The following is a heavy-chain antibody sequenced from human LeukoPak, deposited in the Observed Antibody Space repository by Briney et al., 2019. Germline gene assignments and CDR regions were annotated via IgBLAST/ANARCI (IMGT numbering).Heavy chain of an antibody. Sequence: GGSLRLSCAASGFTFSDYYMSWIRQAPGKGLEWVSYISSSGSTIYYADSVKGRFTISRDNAKNSLYLQMNSLRAEDTAAYYCARDSIFGVVEYYYGMDVWGQGTTVTVSS. V-gene: IGHV3-11*01. CDR3: ARDSIFGVVEYYYGMDV. D-gene: IGHD3-3*01. CDR2: ISSSGSTI. CDR1: GFTFSDYY. J-gene: IGHJ6*02.